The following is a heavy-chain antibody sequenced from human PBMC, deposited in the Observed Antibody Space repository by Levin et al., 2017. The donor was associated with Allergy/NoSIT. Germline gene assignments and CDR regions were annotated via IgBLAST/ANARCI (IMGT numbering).Heavy chain of an antibody. Sequence: PGGSLRLSCAASGFTFSGYGMHWVRQAPGKGLEWVALISYGGSNKYYADSVKGRFTISRDNSKNTLYLQMNSLRAEDTAVYYCAKDSDVLTGNPYFDYWGQGTLVTVSS. D-gene: IGHD3-9*01. CDR3: AKDSDVLTGNPYFDY. J-gene: IGHJ4*02. CDR1: GFTFSGYG. V-gene: IGHV3-30*18. CDR2: ISYGGSNK.